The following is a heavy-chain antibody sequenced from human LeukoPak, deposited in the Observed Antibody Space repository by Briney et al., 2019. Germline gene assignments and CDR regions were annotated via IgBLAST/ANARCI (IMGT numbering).Heavy chain of an antibody. V-gene: IGHV1-18*01. J-gene: IGHJ5*02. CDR3: ARDSPTLAAASWFDP. D-gene: IGHD6-13*01. Sequence: ASVKVSCKASGYTFTSYGISWVRQAPGQGIEWMGWISAYNGNTNYAQKLQGRVTMTTDTSTSTAYMELRSLRSDDTAVYYCARDSPTLAAASWFDPWGQGTLVTVSS. CDR2: ISAYNGNT. CDR1: GYTFTSYG.